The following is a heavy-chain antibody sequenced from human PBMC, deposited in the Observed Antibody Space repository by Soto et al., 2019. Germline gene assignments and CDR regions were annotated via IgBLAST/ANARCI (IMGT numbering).Heavy chain of an antibody. V-gene: IGHV4-39*01. CDR1: GGSISSTSYY. CDR2: IYYSGST. Sequence: SETLSLTCTVSGGSISSTSYYWGWIRQPPGKGLEWIGNIYYSGSTYYNPSLKSRVTMSVDTSENQFSLRLNSVTAADTAVYYCARHSLPLNFWSATIDYWGRGALVTVSS. D-gene: IGHD3-3*01. CDR3: ARHSLPLNFWSATIDY. J-gene: IGHJ4*02.